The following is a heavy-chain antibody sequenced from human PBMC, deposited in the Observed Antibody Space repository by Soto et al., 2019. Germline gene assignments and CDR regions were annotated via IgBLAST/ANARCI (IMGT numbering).Heavy chain of an antibody. J-gene: IGHJ6*02. V-gene: IGHV1-69*13. CDR1: GGTFTNYA. D-gene: IGHD2-2*01. CDR3: ARERSVGYCITTTCPKPFYYYAMDV. Sequence: GASVKVSCKPSGGTFTNYAFSWVRQAPGQGLEWMGGIIPMFGTPDYAQNFQGRVTITADESTRTASMELSSLRSDDTAVYYCARERSVGYCITTTCPKPFYYYAMDVWGQGTTVTVSS. CDR2: IIPMFGTP.